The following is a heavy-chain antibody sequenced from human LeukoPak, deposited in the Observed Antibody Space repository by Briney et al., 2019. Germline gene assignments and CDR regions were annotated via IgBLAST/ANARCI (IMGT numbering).Heavy chain of an antibody. CDR3: ARDKVVGATHFDY. CDR1: GFTFSSYA. Sequence: GGSLRLSCAASGFTFSSYAMSWVRQAPGKGLEWVANIKQDGSERYYVDSVKGRFTISRDNAKNSLYLQMNSLRAEDTAVYYCARDKVVGATHFDYWGQGTRVTVSS. D-gene: IGHD1-26*01. J-gene: IGHJ4*02. CDR2: IKQDGSER. V-gene: IGHV3-7*01.